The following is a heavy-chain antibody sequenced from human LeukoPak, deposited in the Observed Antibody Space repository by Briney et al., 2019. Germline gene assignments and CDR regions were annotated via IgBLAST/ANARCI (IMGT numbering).Heavy chain of an antibody. V-gene: IGHV3-43*01. CDR1: GFTFDDYT. D-gene: IGHD2-21*01. CDR2: ISWDGGST. Sequence: GGSLRLSCAASGFTFDDYTMHWVRHAPGKGLEWVSLISWDGGSTYYADSVKGRFTISRDNSKNSLYLQMNSLRTEDTALYYCAKATTRKVVVIAIFAYWGQGTLVTVSS. J-gene: IGHJ4*02. CDR3: AKATTRKVVVIAIFAY.